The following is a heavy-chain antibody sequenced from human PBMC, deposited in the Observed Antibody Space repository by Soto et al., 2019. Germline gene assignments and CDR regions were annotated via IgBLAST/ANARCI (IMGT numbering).Heavy chain of an antibody. D-gene: IGHD3-9*01. Sequence: ASETLSLTCTVSGGSITSYYWSWIRQPPGKGLEFIGYIYYSGSTNYNPSLQSRVTISLDTAKNQFSLKLNSVTAADTAVYYCASLNYDILTGYYAFDIWGQGTMVTVSS. CDR2: IYYSGST. CDR1: GGSITSYY. CDR3: ASLNYDILTGYYAFDI. V-gene: IGHV4-59*01. J-gene: IGHJ3*02.